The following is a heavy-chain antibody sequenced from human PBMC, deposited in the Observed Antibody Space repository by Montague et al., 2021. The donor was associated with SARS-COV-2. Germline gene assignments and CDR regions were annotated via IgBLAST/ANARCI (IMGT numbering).Heavy chain of an antibody. V-gene: IGHV3-23*01. J-gene: IGHJ6*02. CDR3: AKSGVVINPYYYGMDV. CDR2: ISNSGGRT. D-gene: IGHD3-22*01. CDR1: GFTFSSYA. Sequence: SLRLSCAASGFTFSSYALTWVRQAPGKGLEWVSAISNSGGRTYYADSVKGRFTISRDNSKNTLYLQMNSLRGGDTAIYYCAKSGVVINPYYYGMDVWGQGTTVTVSS.